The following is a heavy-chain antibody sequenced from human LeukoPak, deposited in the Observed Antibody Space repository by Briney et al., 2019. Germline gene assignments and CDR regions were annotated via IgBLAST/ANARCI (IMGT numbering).Heavy chain of an antibody. Sequence: PGGSLRLSCAASGFTFSSYGMHWVRQAPGKGLEWVAFIRYDGSNKYYADSVKGRFTISRDNSKNTLYLQMNSLRAEDTAVYYCAXSVVVPAAIDYWGQGTLVTVSS. D-gene: IGHD2-2*01. CDR1: GFTFSSYG. CDR2: IRYDGSNK. V-gene: IGHV3-30*02. CDR3: AXSVVVPAAIDY. J-gene: IGHJ4*02.